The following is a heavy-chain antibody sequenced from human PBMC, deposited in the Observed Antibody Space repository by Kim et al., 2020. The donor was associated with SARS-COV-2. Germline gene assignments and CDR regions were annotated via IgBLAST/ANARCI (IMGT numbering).Heavy chain of an antibody. CDR2: INDGNGDT. CDR3: AGGFEGGFDY. V-gene: IGHV1-3*01. CDR1: GYTITRNA. Sequence: ASVKVSCKASGYTITRNAMHWLRQAPGQRLEWMGWINDGNGDTKYSQKFQGRVIITRDTSANTAYMELSSLRSEDTAVYYCAGGFEGGFDYWGQGTLVTVSS. J-gene: IGHJ4*02. D-gene: IGHD3-16*01.